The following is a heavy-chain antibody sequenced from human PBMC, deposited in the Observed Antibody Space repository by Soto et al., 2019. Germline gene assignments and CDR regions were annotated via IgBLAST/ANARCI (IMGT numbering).Heavy chain of an antibody. D-gene: IGHD3-3*01. CDR2: ISAYNGNT. CDR3: AISSDFWSGYYTPWFDP. CDR1: GYTFTSYG. Sequence: ASVKVSCKASGYTFTSYGISWVRQAPGQGLEWMGWISAYNGNTNYAQKLQGRVTMTTDTSTSTAYMELRSLRSDDTAVYYCAISSDFWSGYYTPWFDPWGQGTLVTVSS. J-gene: IGHJ5*02. V-gene: IGHV1-18*01.